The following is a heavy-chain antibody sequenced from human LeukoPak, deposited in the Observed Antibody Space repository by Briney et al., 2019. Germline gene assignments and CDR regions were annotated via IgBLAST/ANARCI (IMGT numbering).Heavy chain of an antibody. Sequence: GASVKVSCKASGYTFTGYYMHWVRQAPGQGLEWMGWINPNSGGTNYAQKFQGRVTMTRDTSISTAYMELSRLRSDDTAVYYCAREGSYCSGGSCYRIFDYWGQGTLVTVSS. CDR1: GYTFTGYY. CDR2: INPNSGGT. D-gene: IGHD2-15*01. V-gene: IGHV1-2*02. CDR3: AREGSYCSGGSCYRIFDY. J-gene: IGHJ4*02.